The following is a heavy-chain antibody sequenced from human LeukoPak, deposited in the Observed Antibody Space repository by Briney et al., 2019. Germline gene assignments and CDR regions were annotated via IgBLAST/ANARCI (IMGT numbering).Heavy chain of an antibody. D-gene: IGHD5-12*01. Sequence: GGSLRLSCAASGFTFSTSWMTWVLQAPGKELEWLGNINEDGSVKNYVDSVKGRFTTSRDNAWNSLYLLMHSLRADDTAVYYCARDSGYNAFDIWGQGTMVTVPS. J-gene: IGHJ3*02. CDR1: GFTFSTSW. CDR2: INEDGSVK. V-gene: IGHV3-7*01. CDR3: ARDSGYNAFDI.